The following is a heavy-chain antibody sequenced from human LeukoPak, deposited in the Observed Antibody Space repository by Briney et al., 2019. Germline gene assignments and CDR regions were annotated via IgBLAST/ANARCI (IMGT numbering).Heavy chain of an antibody. CDR2: ISSSSSYI. CDR3: ASDGLERSRSFDY. CDR1: GFTFSSYS. Sequence: GGSLRLSCAASGFTFSSYSMNWVRQAPGKGLEWVSSISSSSSYIYYADSVKGRFTISRDNAKNSLYLQMNSLRAEDTAVYYCASDGLERSRSFDYWGQGTLVTVSS. J-gene: IGHJ4*02. V-gene: IGHV3-21*01. D-gene: IGHD1-1*01.